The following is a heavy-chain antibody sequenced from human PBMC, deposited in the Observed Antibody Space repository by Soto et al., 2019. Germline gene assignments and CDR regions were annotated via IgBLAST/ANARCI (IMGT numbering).Heavy chain of an antibody. CDR2: INAGNGNT. V-gene: IGHV1-3*01. CDR3: ARSGSLGYCSRTSCREDPGHTLFDY. J-gene: IGHJ4*02. Sequence: ASVKVSCKDSGYTFTSYAMHWVRQAPGQRLEWMGWINAGNGNTKYSQKFQGRVTITRDTSASTAYMELSSLRSEDTAVYYCARSGSLGYCSRTSCREDPGHTLFDYWGQGTLVTVSS. CDR1: GYTFTSYA. D-gene: IGHD2-2*01.